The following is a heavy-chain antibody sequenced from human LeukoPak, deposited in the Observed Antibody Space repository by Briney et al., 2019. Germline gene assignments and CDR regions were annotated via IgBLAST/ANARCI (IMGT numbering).Heavy chain of an antibody. CDR3: ARDRAVAGTGDI. CDR2: ISAYNGNT. Sequence: ASVKVSCKASGGTFSSYAISWVRQAPGQGLEWMGWISAYNGNTNYAQKLQGRVTMTTDTSTSTAYMELRSLRSDDTAVYYCARDRAVAGTGDIWGQGTMVTVSS. J-gene: IGHJ3*02. V-gene: IGHV1-18*01. CDR1: GGTFSSYA. D-gene: IGHD6-19*01.